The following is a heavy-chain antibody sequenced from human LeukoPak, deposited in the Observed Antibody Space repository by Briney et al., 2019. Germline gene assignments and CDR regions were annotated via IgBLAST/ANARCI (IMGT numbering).Heavy chain of an antibody. Sequence: GGSLRLSCAASGFSIHDYAMHWVRQAPGKGLEWVSGISWDGGITGYADSVKGRSSISRDNAKNSLYLQMNSLRAEDTALYYCAKDKLSATTSDLDYCGQGTLVTVSS. V-gene: IGHV3-9*01. J-gene: IGHJ4*02. CDR2: ISWDGGIT. D-gene: IGHD4-17*01. CDR1: GFSIHDYA. CDR3: AKDKLSATTSDLDY.